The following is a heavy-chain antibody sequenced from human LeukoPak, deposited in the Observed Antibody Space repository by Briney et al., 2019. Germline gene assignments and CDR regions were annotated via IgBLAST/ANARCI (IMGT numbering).Heavy chain of an antibody. D-gene: IGHD3-10*02. V-gene: IGHV3-48*03. CDR2: ISSSGSTI. Sequence: GGSLRLSCAASGFTFSSYEMNWVRQAPGRGLEWVSYISSSGSTIYYADSVKGRFTISRDNAKNSLYLQMNSLRAEDTAVYYCAELGITMIGGIWGKGTTVTISS. J-gene: IGHJ6*04. CDR3: AELGITMIGGI. CDR1: GFTFSSYE.